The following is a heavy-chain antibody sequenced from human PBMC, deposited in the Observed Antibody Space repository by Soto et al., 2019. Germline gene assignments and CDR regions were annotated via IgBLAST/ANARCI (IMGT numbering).Heavy chain of an antibody. CDR2: INPNSGGT. D-gene: IGHD3-10*01. CDR3: ARQEWLVRGVMGY. CDR1: GYTFTGYY. J-gene: IGHJ4*02. Sequence: ASVKVSCKASGYTFTGYYIHWVRQAPGQGLEWMGWINPNSGGTNYAQKFQGRVTMTRDTCISTAYMELSRLRSDDTAVYYCARQEWLVRGVMGYWVKGTLV. V-gene: IGHV1-2*02.